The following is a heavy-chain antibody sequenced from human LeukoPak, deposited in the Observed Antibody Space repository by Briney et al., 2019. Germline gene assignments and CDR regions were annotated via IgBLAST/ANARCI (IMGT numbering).Heavy chain of an antibody. CDR2: INSDGSST. CDR1: GFTFSSYW. D-gene: IGHD3-10*01. CDR3: ARDPVWFGEFGY. Sequence: GGSLRLSCAASGFTFSSYWMHWVRQAPGKGLVWVSRINSDGSSTSYADSVKGRFTISRDDAKNTLYLQMNSLRGEDTAVYYCARDPVWFGEFGYWGQGTLVTVSS. J-gene: IGHJ4*02. V-gene: IGHV3-74*01.